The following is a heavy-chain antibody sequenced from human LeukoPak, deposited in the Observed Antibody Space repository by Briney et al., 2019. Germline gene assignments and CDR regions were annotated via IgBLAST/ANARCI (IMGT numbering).Heavy chain of an antibody. V-gene: IGHV4-59*05. D-gene: IGHD3-22*01. CDR1: GGSISSYY. CDR3: AREKSVVTVFDY. J-gene: IGHJ4*02. CDR2: IYYSGST. Sequence: SETLSLTCTVSGGSISSYYWSWIRQPPGKGLEWIGSIYYSGSTYYNPSLKSRVTISVDTSKNQFSLKLSSVTAADTAVYYCAREKSVVTVFDYWGQGTLVTVSS.